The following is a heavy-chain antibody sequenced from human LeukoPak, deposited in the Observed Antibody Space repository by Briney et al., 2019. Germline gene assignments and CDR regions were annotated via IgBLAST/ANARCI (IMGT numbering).Heavy chain of an antibody. D-gene: IGHD3-16*02. J-gene: IGHJ4*02. CDR3: ARGEPSYDFVGGSYRFRLDY. V-gene: IGHV4-59*01. Sequence: ASGTLSLTCTVSGGSIGDYYWTWVRQAPGKGLECVGFIYYSGVTKYGPSLQSRVTISLGTSKNQFFLKLTSVTPADTAVYYCARGEPSYDFVGGSYRFRLDYWGQGSLVTVSS. CDR1: GGSIGDYY. CDR2: IYYSGVT.